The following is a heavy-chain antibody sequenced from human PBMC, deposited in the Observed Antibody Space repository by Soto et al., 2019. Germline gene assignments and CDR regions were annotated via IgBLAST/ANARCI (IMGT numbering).Heavy chain of an antibody. CDR3: VKDVGYGFILFDF. CDR2: VNGGGEST. D-gene: IGHD3-10*01. CDR1: GFTFRRFG. V-gene: IGHV3-23*01. Sequence: PGGSLRLSWIASGFTFRRFGMTWVRQAPGKGLEWVSTVNGGGESTHYADSVKGRFSIFRDNSKNTVYLQMNSLRAEDTAIYYCVKDVGYGFILFDFWGQGT. J-gene: IGHJ4*02.